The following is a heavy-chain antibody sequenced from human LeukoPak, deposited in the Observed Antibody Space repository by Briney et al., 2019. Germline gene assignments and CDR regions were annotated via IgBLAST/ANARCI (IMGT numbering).Heavy chain of an antibody. J-gene: IGHJ4*02. CDR1: GFTFDDYW. Sequence: PGGSLRLSCGASGFTFDDYWMSWVRQAPGQGLEWVANINQDGSEKYYLDSAKGRFTISRDNARNSLYLQVNSLRAEDTAVYYCASYARDYYDSSVFLSYWGQGTLVTVSS. D-gene: IGHD3-22*01. CDR2: INQDGSEK. V-gene: IGHV3-7*01. CDR3: ASYARDYYDSSVFLSY.